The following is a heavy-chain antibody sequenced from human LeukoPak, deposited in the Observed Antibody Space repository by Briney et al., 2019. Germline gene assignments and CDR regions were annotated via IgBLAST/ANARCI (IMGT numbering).Heavy chain of an antibody. D-gene: IGHD2-2*01. V-gene: IGHV5-51*01. CDR3: ARQVADIIVVPAAMAFDY. CDR2: IYPGDSDT. J-gene: IGHJ4*02. CDR1: GYKFTSYL. Sequence: GESLKISCKGSGYKFTSYLIGWVRQMPVKGPEWMGIIYPGDSDTRYSPSFQGQVTFSVDKSLNIAYLQWSSLKASDTAMYYCARQVADIIVVPAAMAFDYWGQGTLLTVSS.